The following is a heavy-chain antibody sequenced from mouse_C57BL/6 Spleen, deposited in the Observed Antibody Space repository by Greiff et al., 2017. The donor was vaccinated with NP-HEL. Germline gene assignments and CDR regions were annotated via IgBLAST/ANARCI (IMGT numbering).Heavy chain of an antibody. CDR2: IYPGDGDT. CDR1: GYAFSSSW. Sequence: VQLQQSGPELVKPGASVKISCKASGYAFSSSWMNWVKQRPGKGLEWIGRIYPGDGDTNYNGKFKGKATLTADKSSSTAYMQLSSLTSEDSAVYVCARGSLRGAMDYWGQGTSVTVSS. D-gene: IGHD6-1*01. CDR3: ARGSLRGAMDY. J-gene: IGHJ4*01. V-gene: IGHV1-82*01.